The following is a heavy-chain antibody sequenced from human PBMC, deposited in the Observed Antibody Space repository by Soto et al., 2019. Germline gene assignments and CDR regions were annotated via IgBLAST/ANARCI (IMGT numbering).Heavy chain of an antibody. CDR2: ISAYNGNT. J-gene: IGHJ4*02. V-gene: IGHV1-18*04. D-gene: IGHD3-22*01. CDR3: ARTNKPNYYDSSGYPDY. CDR1: GYTFTSYG. Sequence: SVKVSCKASGYTFTSYGISWVRQAPGQGLEWMGWISAYNGNTNYAQKLQGRVTMTTDTSTSTAYMELRSLRSDDTAVYYCARTNKPNYYDSSGYPDYWGQGTLVTVSS.